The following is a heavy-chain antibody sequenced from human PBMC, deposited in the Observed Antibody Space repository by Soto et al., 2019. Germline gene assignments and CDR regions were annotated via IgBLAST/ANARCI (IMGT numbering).Heavy chain of an antibody. CDR1: GYTLTELS. D-gene: IGHD6-13*01. CDR3: ATGIAAAPHDAFDI. J-gene: IGHJ3*02. Sequence: ASVKVSCKVSGYTLTELSMHWVRQAPGKGLEWMGGFDPEDGETIYAQKFQGRVTMTEDTSTDTAYMELSSLRSEDTAVYYCATGIAAAPHDAFDIWDQGTMVTVSS. CDR2: FDPEDGET. V-gene: IGHV1-24*01.